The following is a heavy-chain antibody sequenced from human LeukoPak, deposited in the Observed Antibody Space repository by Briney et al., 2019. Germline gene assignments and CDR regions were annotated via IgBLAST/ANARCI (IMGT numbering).Heavy chain of an antibody. CDR1: GYSFTSYW. D-gene: IGHD5-12*01. CDR3: ARQGDSGYDLPKSCYFDY. CDR2: IYPGDSDT. Sequence: GESLKISCKGSGYSFTSYWIGWVRQMPGKGLEWMGIIYPGDSDTRYSPSFQGQVTISADKSISTAYLQWSSLKASDTAMYYCARQGDSGYDLPKSCYFDYWGQGTLVTVSS. J-gene: IGHJ4*02. V-gene: IGHV5-51*01.